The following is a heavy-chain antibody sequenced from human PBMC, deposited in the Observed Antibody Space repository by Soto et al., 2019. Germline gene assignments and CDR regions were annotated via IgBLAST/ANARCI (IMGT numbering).Heavy chain of an antibody. CDR3: AKVTDYDSSGETYYYYGMDV. CDR2: LSYDGSNK. V-gene: IGHV3-30*18. D-gene: IGHD3-22*01. CDR1: GFTFSSYG. J-gene: IGHJ6*02. Sequence: QVQLVESGGGVVQPGRSLRLSCAASGFTFSSYGMHWVRQAPGKGLEWVAVLSYDGSNKYYADSVKGRFTISRDNSKNTLYLQMNSLRAEDTAVYYCAKVTDYDSSGETYYYYGMDVWGQGTTVTVSS.